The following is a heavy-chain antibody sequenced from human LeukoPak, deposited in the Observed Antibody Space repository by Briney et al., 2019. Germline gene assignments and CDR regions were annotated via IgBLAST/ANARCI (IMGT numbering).Heavy chain of an antibody. J-gene: IGHJ4*02. Sequence: SETLSLTCTVSGGSISSYYWSWIRQPPGKGLEWIGYIYYSGSTNYNPSLKSRVTISVDTSKNQFSLKLSSVTAADTAVYYCAREEGGTGTIFGVVIMSYFDYWGQGTLVTVSS. CDR1: GGSISSYY. CDR3: AREEGGTGTIFGVVIMSYFDY. CDR2: IYYSGST. V-gene: IGHV4-59*12. D-gene: IGHD3-3*01.